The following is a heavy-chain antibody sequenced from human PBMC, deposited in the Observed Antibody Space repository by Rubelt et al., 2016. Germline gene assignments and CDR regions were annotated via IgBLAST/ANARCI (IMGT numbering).Heavy chain of an antibody. CDR2: IYHSGST. CDR1: GYSISSGYY. CDR3: ASADYDFWSGSDRNWFDP. J-gene: IGHJ5*02. V-gene: IGHV4-38-2*02. D-gene: IGHD3-3*01. Sequence: QVQLQESGPGLVKPSETLSLTCTVSGYSISSGYYWGWIRQPPGKGLEGIGSIYHSGSTYYNPSLKSRVTISVDTSKNQFSLKLSSVTAADTAVYYCASADYDFWSGSDRNWFDPWGQGTLVTVSS.